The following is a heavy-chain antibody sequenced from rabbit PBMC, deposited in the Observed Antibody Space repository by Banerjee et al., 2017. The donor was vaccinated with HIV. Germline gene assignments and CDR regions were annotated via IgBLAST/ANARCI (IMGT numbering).Heavy chain of an antibody. D-gene: IGHD1-1*01. CDR1: GFSFSNKAV. V-gene: IGHV1S45*01. CDR3: ARDLTSAIGWNFNL. Sequence: QEQLVESGGGLVKPEGSLTLTCKASGFSFSNKAVMCWVRQAPGKGLEWIACINAVTGKAVYASWAKGRFTISKASWTTMTLQMTSLTAADTARYFCARDLTSAIGWNFNLWGQGTLVTVS. J-gene: IGHJ4*01. CDR2: INAVTGKA.